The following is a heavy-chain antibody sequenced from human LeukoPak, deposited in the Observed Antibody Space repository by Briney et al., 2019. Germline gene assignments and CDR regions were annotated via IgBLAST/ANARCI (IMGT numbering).Heavy chain of an antibody. CDR1: GGSFSGYY. Sequence: SETLSLTCAVYGGSFSGYYWSWIRQPPGKGLEWIGEINHSGSTNYNPSLKSRVTISVDTSKNQSSLKLSSVTAADTAVYYCARGLRFLEWSYPSGYYYYMDVWGKGTTVTVSS. CDR3: ARGLRFLEWSYPSGYYYYMDV. J-gene: IGHJ6*03. CDR2: INHSGST. V-gene: IGHV4-34*01. D-gene: IGHD3-3*01.